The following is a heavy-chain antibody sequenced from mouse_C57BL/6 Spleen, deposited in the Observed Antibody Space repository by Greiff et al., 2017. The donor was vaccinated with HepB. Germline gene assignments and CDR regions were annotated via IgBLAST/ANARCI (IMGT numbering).Heavy chain of an antibody. D-gene: IGHD1-1*01. CDR3: ARAYGSSYGFAY. CDR2: INPSNGGT. Sequence: QVHVKQPGTELVKPGASVKLSCKASGYTFTSYWMHWVKQRPGQGLEWIGNINPSNGGTNYNEKFKSKATLTVDKSSSTAYMQLSSLTSEDSAVYYCARAYGSSYGFAYWGQGTLVTVSA. CDR1: GYTFTSYW. V-gene: IGHV1-53*01. J-gene: IGHJ3*01.